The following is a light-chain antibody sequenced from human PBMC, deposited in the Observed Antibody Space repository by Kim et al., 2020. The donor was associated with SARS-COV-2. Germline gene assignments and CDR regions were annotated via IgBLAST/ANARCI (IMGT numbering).Light chain of an antibody. Sequence: SVSPVQTASITCSGDKLGDKYACWYQQKPGQSPVLVIYQDSKRPAGIPERFSGSNSGNTATLTISGTQAMDEADYYCQAWDSSNVVFGGGTQLTVL. J-gene: IGLJ2*01. CDR3: QAWDSSNVV. CDR2: QDS. V-gene: IGLV3-1*01. CDR1: KLGDKY.